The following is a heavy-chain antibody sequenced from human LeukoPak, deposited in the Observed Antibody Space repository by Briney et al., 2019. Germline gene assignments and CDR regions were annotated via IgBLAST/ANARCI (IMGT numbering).Heavy chain of an antibody. V-gene: IGHV3-20*04. CDR1: GFTFDDYG. D-gene: IGHD2-15*01. CDR3: ARELGCSGGSCYSPYFDY. J-gene: IGHJ4*02. CDR2: INWNGGST. Sequence: GGSLRLSCAASGFTFDDYGMSWVHQAPGKGLEWVSGINWNGGSTGYADSVKGRFTISRDNAKNSLYLQMNSLRAEDTALYYCARELGCSGGSCYSPYFDYWGQGTLVTVSS.